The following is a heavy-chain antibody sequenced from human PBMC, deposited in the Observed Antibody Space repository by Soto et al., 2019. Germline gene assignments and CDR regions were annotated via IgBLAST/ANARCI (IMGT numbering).Heavy chain of an antibody. V-gene: IGHV3-48*02. CDR1: CFSFISYT. CDR3: ARLGYCSSATCKYYFYYYGMDV. J-gene: IGHJ6*02. Sequence: GGSLRLSCESSCFSFISYTMSGVRQAPGKGLEWVSFISGRGTTTYYADSVKGRFTVSRDNAKNSLYLQVNSLRDEDTAVYYCARLGYCSSATCKYYFYYYGMDVWGQGTTVTVSS. CDR2: ISGRGTTT. D-gene: IGHD2-2*01.